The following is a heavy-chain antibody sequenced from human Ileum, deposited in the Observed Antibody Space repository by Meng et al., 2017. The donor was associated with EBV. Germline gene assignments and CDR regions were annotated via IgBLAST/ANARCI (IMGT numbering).Heavy chain of an antibody. CDR3: AREDYYDSSGYWAFDP. J-gene: IGHJ5*02. D-gene: IGHD3-22*01. Sequence: VRRKGSGPGLVKPSETLSLTCTVSGASISNYYWSWIRQPPGKGLEWIGYIYYSGSSNYNPSLKSRVTISVDTSKNQLSLKLSSVTAADTAVYYCAREDYYDSSGYWAFDPWGQGILVTVSS. CDR2: IYYSGSS. CDR1: GASISNYY. V-gene: IGHV4-59*01.